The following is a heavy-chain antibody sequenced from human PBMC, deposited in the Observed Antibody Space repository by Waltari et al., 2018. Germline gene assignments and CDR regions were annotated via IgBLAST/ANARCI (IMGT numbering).Heavy chain of an antibody. J-gene: IGHJ4*02. D-gene: IGHD3-16*01. V-gene: IGHV1-2*06. CDR3: AREGATFDY. CDR2: INPNSGDT. Sequence: QVQLVQSGSEVKKPGASVKVSCKASGYSFTGYYMHWLRQAPGQGLEWMGRINPNSGDTNSAQNFQGRVTMTSDTSITSAYMELSGLRSDDTAIYYCAREGATFDYWGQGTLVTVSS. CDR1: GYSFTGYY.